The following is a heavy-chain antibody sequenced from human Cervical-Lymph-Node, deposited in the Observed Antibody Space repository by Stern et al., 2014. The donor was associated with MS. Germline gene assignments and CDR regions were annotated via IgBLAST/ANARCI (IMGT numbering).Heavy chain of an antibody. V-gene: IGHV4-30-2*01. J-gene: IGHJ3*02. Sequence: QLQLQESGSGLVKPSQTLSLTCAVSGGSISSCGYSWSWIRQPPGKGLEWIGYIYHSGSTYYHPSLKSRVTISVDRSKTQFSLKLTFVTAADTAVYYCARSSTVTPNAFDIWGQGTMVTVSS. CDR2: IYHSGST. D-gene: IGHD4-17*01. CDR3: ARSSTVTPNAFDI. CDR1: GGSISSCGYS.